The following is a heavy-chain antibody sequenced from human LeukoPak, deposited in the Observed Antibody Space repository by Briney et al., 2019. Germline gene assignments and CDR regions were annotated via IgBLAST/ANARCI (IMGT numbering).Heavy chain of an antibody. V-gene: IGHV3-43*01. CDR2: ISWDGGST. D-gene: IGHD3-22*01. CDR3: ARDPIFGNYYDSSGQSHFDY. J-gene: IGHJ4*02. CDR1: GFTFDDYT. Sequence: PGGSLRLSCAASGFTFDDYTMHWVRQAPGKGLEWVSLISWDGGSTYYADSVKGRFTISRDNSKNSLYLQMNSLRAEDTAVYYCARDPIFGNYYDSSGQSHFDYWGQGTLVTVSS.